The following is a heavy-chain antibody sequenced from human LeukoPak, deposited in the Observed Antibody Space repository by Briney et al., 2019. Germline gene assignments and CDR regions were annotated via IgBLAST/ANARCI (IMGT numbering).Heavy chain of an antibody. Sequence: GESLKISCKGSRYSFTSYWIGWVRQMPGKGLEWMGIIYPGDSDTRDSPSFQGQVTISADKSISTAYLQWSSLKASDTAMYYCATRYGDYVGAFDIWGQGTMVTVSS. CDR1: RYSFTSYW. CDR3: ATRYGDYVGAFDI. D-gene: IGHD4-17*01. V-gene: IGHV5-51*01. CDR2: IYPGDSDT. J-gene: IGHJ3*02.